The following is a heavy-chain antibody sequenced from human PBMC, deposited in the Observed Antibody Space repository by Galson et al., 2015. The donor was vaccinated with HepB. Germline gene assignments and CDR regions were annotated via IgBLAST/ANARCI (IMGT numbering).Heavy chain of an antibody. J-gene: IGHJ4*02. CDR3: ARVDGD. Sequence: SLRLSCAASGFTFSNSWMSWVRQAPGKGLEWVANIKQDGSEKYYMDSVKGRFTVSRDNAKNSLYLQMNSLRAEGTALYYCARVDGDWGQGTLVTVSS. V-gene: IGHV3-7*01. CDR1: GFTFSNSW. D-gene: IGHD2-21*01. CDR2: IKQDGSEK.